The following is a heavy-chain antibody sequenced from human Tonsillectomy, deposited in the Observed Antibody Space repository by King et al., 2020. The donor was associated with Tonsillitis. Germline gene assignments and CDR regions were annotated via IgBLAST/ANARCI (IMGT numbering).Heavy chain of an antibody. CDR1: GGSISSYY. D-gene: IGHD2-15*01. CDR2: IYYSGST. V-gene: IGHV4-59*08. CDR3: ARPGLIGVVAATDAFDI. J-gene: IGHJ3*02. Sequence: VQLQESGPGLVKPSETLSLTCTVSGGSISSYYWSWIRQPPGKGLEWIGYIYYSGSTNYNPSLKSRVTISVDTSKNQFSLKLSSVTAADTAVYYCARPGLIGVVAATDAFDIWGQGTMVTVSS.